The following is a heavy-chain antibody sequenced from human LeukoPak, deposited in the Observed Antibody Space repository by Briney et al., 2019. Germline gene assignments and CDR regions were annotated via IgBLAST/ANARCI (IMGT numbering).Heavy chain of an antibody. J-gene: IGHJ4*02. CDR2: ISHVGSNE. CDR1: GFTFSSYG. V-gene: IGHV3-30*18. D-gene: IGHD3-10*01. CDR3: AKEGYYGSGSFPDS. Sequence: GGSLRLSCEASGFTFSSYGMHWVRRAPGKGLEWMTVISHVGSNEYYVDSVKGRFTISRDNSKSTLYLQMNSLRVEDTAVYYCAKEGYYGSGSFPDSWGQGTLVTVSS.